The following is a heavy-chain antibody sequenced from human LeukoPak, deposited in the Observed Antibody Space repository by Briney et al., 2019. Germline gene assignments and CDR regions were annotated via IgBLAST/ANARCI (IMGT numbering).Heavy chain of an antibody. V-gene: IGHV4-39*01. CDR2: IYYSGST. J-gene: IGHJ4*02. CDR1: GGSTSRSNYY. Sequence: SETLSLTCTVSGGSTSRSNYYWGWIRQPPGKGLEWIGSIYYSGSTYYSPSLKSRITISVDTSKNQFSLKLSSVTAADTAVYYCARLSSSNWYWIDYWGQGALVTVSS. D-gene: IGHD6-13*01. CDR3: ARLSSSNWYWIDY.